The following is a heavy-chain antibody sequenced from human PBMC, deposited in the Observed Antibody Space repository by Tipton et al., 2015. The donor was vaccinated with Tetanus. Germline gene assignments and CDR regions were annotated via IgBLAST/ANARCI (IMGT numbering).Heavy chain of an antibody. J-gene: IGHJ4*02. CDR1: GGSISSSSYY. Sequence: TLSLTCTVSGGSISSSSYYWGWIRQPPGKGLEWIGSIYYSGSTYYNPSLKSRVTISVDTSKNQFSLKLSSVTAADTAVYYCARVVGSSSRLDYWGQGTLVTVSS. CDR2: IYYSGST. CDR3: ARVVGSSSRLDY. D-gene: IGHD6-6*01. V-gene: IGHV4-39*07.